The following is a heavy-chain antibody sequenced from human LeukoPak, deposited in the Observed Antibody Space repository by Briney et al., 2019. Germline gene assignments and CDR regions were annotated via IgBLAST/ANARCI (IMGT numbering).Heavy chain of an antibody. CDR3: ARGPSNRHFDY. CDR1: GFTFRSYS. CDR2: ISSGSNSI. D-gene: IGHD2/OR15-2a*01. J-gene: IGHJ4*02. V-gene: IGHV3-48*02. Sequence: GGSLRLSCAASGFTFRSYSMDWVRQAPGKGLEWVSHISSGSNSINYADSVKGRFTISRDNAKNSLLLRMNSLRDEDTAVYYCARGPSNRHFDYWGQGTLVTVSS.